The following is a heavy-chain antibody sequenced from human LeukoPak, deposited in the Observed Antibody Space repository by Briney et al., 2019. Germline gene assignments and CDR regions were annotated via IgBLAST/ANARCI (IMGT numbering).Heavy chain of an antibody. CDR1: GFTFDVYA. CDR2: INWNGGST. D-gene: IGHD2-21*01. V-gene: IGHV3-20*04. J-gene: IGHJ3*02. CDR3: ARDAHFGGVFDI. Sequence: GGSLRLSCAASGFTFDVYAMSWVRQAPGKGLEWVSGINWNGGSTGYVDSVKGRFAISRDNAKNSLYLQMNSLRGEDTALYYCARDAHFGGVFDIWGQGTMVTVSS.